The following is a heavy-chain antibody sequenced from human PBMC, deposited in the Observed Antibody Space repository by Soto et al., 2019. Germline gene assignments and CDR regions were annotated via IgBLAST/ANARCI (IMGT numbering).Heavy chain of an antibody. CDR2: ISAYNGNT. D-gene: IGHD3-3*02. CDR3: ARDVPATAAFLWDF. CDR1: GYTFGNFG. J-gene: IGHJ4*02. V-gene: IGHV1-18*04. Sequence: ASVKVFCKGSGYTFGNFGISWLREAPGQGLEWMGWISAYNGNTHYAQRLQGRVTLTTDTSRSTGYMELRSLTPDDTAVYFCARDVPATAAFLWDFWGQGTLVTVSS.